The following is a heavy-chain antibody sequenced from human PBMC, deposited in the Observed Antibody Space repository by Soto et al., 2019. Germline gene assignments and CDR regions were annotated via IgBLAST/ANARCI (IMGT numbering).Heavy chain of an antibody. Sequence: GGSLRLSCAASGFTFSDYYMSWIRQAPGKGLEWVSYISSSGSTIYYADSVKGRFTISRDNAKNSLYLQMNSLRAEDTAVYYCARAGVVRGYSGYDRSPALYFDYWGQGTLVTVSS. V-gene: IGHV3-11*01. CDR2: ISSSGSTI. D-gene: IGHD5-12*01. CDR3: ARAGVVRGYSGYDRSPALYFDY. CDR1: GFTFSDYY. J-gene: IGHJ4*02.